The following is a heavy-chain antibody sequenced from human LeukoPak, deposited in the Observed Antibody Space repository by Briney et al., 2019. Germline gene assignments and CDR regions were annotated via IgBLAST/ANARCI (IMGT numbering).Heavy chain of an antibody. Sequence: GGSLRLSCAASGFTFSSYTMNWVRQALGQGLEWVSTISDPHSGSETHYADSVQGRFTISRDDSQNMVYLQMDSLRAEDTAVYYCARDLEYTTSSGDYWGQGTLVIVSS. D-gene: IGHD6-6*01. J-gene: IGHJ4*02. CDR1: GFTFSSYT. CDR2: ISDPHSGSET. CDR3: ARDLEYTTSSGDY. V-gene: IGHV3-23*01.